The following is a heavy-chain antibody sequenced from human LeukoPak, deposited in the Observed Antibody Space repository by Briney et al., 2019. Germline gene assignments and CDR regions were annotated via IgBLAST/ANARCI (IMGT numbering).Heavy chain of an antibody. CDR3: AKGPQWFDY. D-gene: IGHD6-19*01. Sequence: GGSLRLSCAASGFTFNSYAMHWVGQARGKGLEWAAVISSDGSNNYYADSVKGRFTISRDNSKNTLYLQVNSLRAEDTAVYYCAKGPQWFDYWGQGTLVTVSS. CDR2: ISSDGSNN. CDR1: GFTFNSYA. J-gene: IGHJ4*02. V-gene: IGHV3-30-3*01.